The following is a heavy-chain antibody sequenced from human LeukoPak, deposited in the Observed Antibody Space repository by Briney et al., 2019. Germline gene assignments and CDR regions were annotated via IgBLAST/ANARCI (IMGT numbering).Heavy chain of an antibody. Sequence: PGRSLRLSCAASGFTFSSYGMHWVRQAPGKGLEWVAVIWYDGSNKYYADSVKGRFTISRDNSKNTLYLQMNSLRAEDTAVYYCARGAKYCSSTSCPNIMLFDYWGQGTLVTVSP. D-gene: IGHD2-2*01. V-gene: IGHV3-33*01. J-gene: IGHJ4*02. CDR1: GFTFSSYG. CDR3: ARGAKYCSSTSCPNIMLFDY. CDR2: IWYDGSNK.